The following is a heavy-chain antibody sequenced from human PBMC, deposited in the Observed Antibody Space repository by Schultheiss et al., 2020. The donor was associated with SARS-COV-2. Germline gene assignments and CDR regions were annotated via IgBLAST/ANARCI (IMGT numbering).Heavy chain of an antibody. CDR2: TYYSGDT. V-gene: IGHV4-30-4*01. D-gene: IGHD3-10*01. CDR3: ARYYYDGTGDNWFDP. CDR1: GDSVSSGDFY. J-gene: IGHJ5*02. Sequence: SETLSLTCTVSGDSVSSGDFYCSWIRQPPGKGLEWIGYTYYSGDTHYNPSLKSRATISVDKAKNRFSLQLNSVTAADTAVYYCARYYYDGTGDNWFDPWGQGIQVTVSS.